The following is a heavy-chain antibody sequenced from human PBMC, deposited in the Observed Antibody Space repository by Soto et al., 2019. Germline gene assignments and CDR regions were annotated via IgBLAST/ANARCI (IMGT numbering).Heavy chain of an antibody. V-gene: IGHV4-39*01. CDR1: VNSISTNNDY. CDR2: VFYNLTT. CDR3: ARLVVVNPVEND. D-gene: IGHD2-15*01. J-gene: IGHJ4*02. Sequence: SETLSLTCTVSVNSISTNNDYLGFFRQPPGKGLEWIGSVFYNLTTYYSPSLKSRVTISLAPSRTQFSLKLESVTAADTAVYFCARLVVVNPVENDWGQGTLVTV.